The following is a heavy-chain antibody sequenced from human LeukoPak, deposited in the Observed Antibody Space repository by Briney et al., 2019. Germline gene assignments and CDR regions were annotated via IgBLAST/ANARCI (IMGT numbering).Heavy chain of an antibody. CDR1: GYSFGTYS. CDR3: ARRCSGNCYSFDY. D-gene: IGHD2-21*02. CDR2: IYPGDSDT. J-gene: IGHJ4*02. Sequence: GESLKISCKGSGYSFGTYSIGWARQMPGKGPDGMGVIYPGDSDTRYTPSVQGQVTISADKSISTAYLQWSSLKASDSAIYYCARRCSGNCYSFDYWGQGSLVTVSS. V-gene: IGHV5-51*01.